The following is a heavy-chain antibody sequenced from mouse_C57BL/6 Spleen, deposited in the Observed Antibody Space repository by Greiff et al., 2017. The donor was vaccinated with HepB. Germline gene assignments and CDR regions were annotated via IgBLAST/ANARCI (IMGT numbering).Heavy chain of an antibody. CDR2: IDPSDSYT. D-gene: IGHD1-2*01. Sequence: QVQLQQPGAELVMPGASVKLSCKASGYTFTSYWMHWVKQRPGQGLEWIGEIDPSDSYTNYNQNFKGKSTLTVDKSSSTAYMQLSSLTSEDSTVYYCARSSPYYGDAMDYWGQGTSVTVSS. V-gene: IGHV1-69*01. CDR1: GYTFTSYW. CDR3: ARSSPYYGDAMDY. J-gene: IGHJ4*01.